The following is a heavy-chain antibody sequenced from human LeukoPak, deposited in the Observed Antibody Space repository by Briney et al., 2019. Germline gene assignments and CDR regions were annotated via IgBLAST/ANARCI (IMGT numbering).Heavy chain of an antibody. J-gene: IGHJ3*02. CDR1: GFTFSSYW. V-gene: IGHV3-74*01. Sequence: GGSLRLSCAASGFTFSSYWMHWVRQAPGKGLVWVSRINSDGRSTSYADSVKGRFTISRDNAKNTLYLQVNSLRAEDTAVYYCAATKGSGSYLAFDIWGQGTMVTVSS. CDR2: INSDGRST. CDR3: AATKGSGSYLAFDI. D-gene: IGHD3-10*01.